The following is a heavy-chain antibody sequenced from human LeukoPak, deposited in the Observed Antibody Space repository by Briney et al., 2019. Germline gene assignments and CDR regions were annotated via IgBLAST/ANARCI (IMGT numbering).Heavy chain of an antibody. Sequence: SGGSLRLSCAASGFTFSSYAMSWVRQAPGKGLEWVSAISGSGGSTYYADPVKGRFTISRDNSKNTLYLQMSSLRAEDTGVYYCAKDRLRVVVTAKVDYWGQGTLVTVSS. J-gene: IGHJ4*02. CDR1: GFTFSSYA. CDR2: ISGSGGST. CDR3: AKDRLRVVVTAKVDY. D-gene: IGHD2-21*02. V-gene: IGHV3-23*01.